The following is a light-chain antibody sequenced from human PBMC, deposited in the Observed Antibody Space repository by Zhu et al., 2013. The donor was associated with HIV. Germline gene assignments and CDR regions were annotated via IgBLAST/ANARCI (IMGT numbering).Light chain of an antibody. J-gene: IGKJ4*01. CDR1: QSVNSKF. CDR2: GAS. CDR3: QLYGGSGRLT. V-gene: IGKV3-20*01. Sequence: EAVLTQSPGTLSLSPGERATLSCRASQSVNSKFLAWYHQKPGQAPRLLIYGASSRAAGIPDRFSGRGSGTDFTLIISRLEPEDFAVYYCQLYGGSGRLTFGGRDQGGDQT.